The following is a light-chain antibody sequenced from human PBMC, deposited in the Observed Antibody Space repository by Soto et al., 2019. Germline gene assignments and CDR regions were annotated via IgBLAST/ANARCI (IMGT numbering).Light chain of an antibody. Sequence: QSALTQPASVSGSPRQSITISCTGASSDVGSYTYVSWYQQHPGKAPKLMIYEVNKRPSGVSNRFSGSKSGNTASLTISGLQAEDEADYYCSSYTSSSTLYVFGTGTKLTVL. CDR3: SSYTSSSTLYV. V-gene: IGLV2-14*01. CDR1: SSDVGSYTY. CDR2: EVN. J-gene: IGLJ1*01.